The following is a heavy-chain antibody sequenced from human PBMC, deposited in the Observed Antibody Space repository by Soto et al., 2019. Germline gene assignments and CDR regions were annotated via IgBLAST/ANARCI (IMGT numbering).Heavy chain of an antibody. CDR1: GYTFTSYD. D-gene: IGHD5-12*01. CDR2: MNPNSGNT. CDR3: ASWDAGRRGYGYLYYYYMDV. J-gene: IGHJ6*03. V-gene: IGHV1-8*01. Sequence: ASVKVSCKASGYTFTSYDINWVRQATGQGLEWMGWMNPNSGNTGYAQKFQGRVTMTRNTSISTAYMELSSLRSEDTAVYYCASWDAGRRGYGYLYYYYMDVWGKGTAVTVSS.